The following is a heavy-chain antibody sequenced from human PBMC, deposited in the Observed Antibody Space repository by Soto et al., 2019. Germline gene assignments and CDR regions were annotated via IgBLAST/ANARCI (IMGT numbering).Heavy chain of an antibody. CDR3: ARRVYVDTAMPRTTYYYYYMDV. V-gene: IGHV4-39*01. J-gene: IGHJ6*03. D-gene: IGHD5-18*01. CDR1: GGSISSSSYY. CDR2: IYYSGST. Sequence: SETLSLTCTVSGGSISSSSYYWGWIRQPPGKGLEWIGSIYYSGSTYYNPSLKSRVTISVDTSKNQFSLKLSSVTAADTAVYYCARRVYVDTAMPRTTYYYYYMDVWGKGTTVTVSS.